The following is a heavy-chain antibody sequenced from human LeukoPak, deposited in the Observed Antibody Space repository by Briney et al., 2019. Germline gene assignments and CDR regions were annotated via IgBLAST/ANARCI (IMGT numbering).Heavy chain of an antibody. J-gene: IGHJ4*02. D-gene: IGHD6-13*01. Sequence: GGSLRLSCAASGFTFSSYGMHWVRQAPGKGLEWVAVISYDGSNKYYADSVKGRFTISRDNSTNTLYLQMNSLTAEDTAVYYCAKDQGYSSSWYLDYWGQGTLVTVSS. CDR2: ISYDGSNK. CDR3: AKDQGYSSSWYLDY. CDR1: GFTFSSYG. V-gene: IGHV3-30*18.